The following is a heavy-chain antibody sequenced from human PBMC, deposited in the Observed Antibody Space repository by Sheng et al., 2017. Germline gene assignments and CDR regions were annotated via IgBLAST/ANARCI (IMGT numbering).Heavy chain of an antibody. CDR1: GGTFSSYA. J-gene: IGHJ6*03. D-gene: IGHD2-2*01. CDR2: IIPIFGTA. V-gene: IGHV1-69*05. CDR3: ARVRYCSSTSCYVYHKDQGYYYYMDV. Sequence: QVQLVQSGAEVKKPGSSVKVSCKASGGTFSSYAISWVRQAPGQGLEWMGGIIPIFGTANYAQKFQGRVTITTDESTSTAYMELSSLRSEDTAVYYCARVRYCSSTSCYVYHKDQGYYYYMDVWGKGTTVTVSS.